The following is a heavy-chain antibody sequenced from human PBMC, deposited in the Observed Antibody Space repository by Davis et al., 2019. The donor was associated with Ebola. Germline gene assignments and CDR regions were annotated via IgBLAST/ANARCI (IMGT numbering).Heavy chain of an antibody. V-gene: IGHV4-34*01. CDR2: INHSGST. J-gene: IGHJ5*02. Sequence: PSETLSLTCAVYGGSFSGYYWSWIRQPPGKGLEWIGEINHSGSTNYNPSLKSRVTISVDTSKNQFSLKLSSVTAADTAVYYCARRHSNYNWFDPWGQGTLVTVSS. D-gene: IGHD4-11*01. CDR3: ARRHSNYNWFDP. CDR1: GGSFSGYY.